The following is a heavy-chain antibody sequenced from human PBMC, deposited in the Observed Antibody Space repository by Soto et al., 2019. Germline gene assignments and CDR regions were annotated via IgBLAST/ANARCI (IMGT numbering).Heavy chain of an antibody. CDR1: GFTFTSSA. D-gene: IGHD2-2*01. CDR2: IVVGSGNT. Sequence: SVKVSCKASGFTFTSSAMQWVRQARGQRLEWIGWIVVGSGNTNYAQKFQERVTITRDMSTSTAYMELSSLRSEDTAVYYCAAGSPPYQLLSTNYYYYMDVRGKGTTVTVSS. V-gene: IGHV1-58*02. CDR3: AAGSPPYQLLSTNYYYYMDV. J-gene: IGHJ6*03.